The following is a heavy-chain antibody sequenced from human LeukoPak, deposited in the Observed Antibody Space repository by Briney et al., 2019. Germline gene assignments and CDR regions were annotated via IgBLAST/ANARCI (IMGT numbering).Heavy chain of an antibody. D-gene: IGHD6-19*01. CDR1: GFTFSSYA. V-gene: IGHV3-23*01. Sequence: GGSLRLSCSASGFTFSSYAMHWVRQAPGKGLEWVSAISGSGGSTYYADSVKGRFTISRDNSKNTLYLQMNSLRAGDTAVYYCAKVKAVADHYFDYWGQGTLVTVSS. CDR3: AKVKAVADHYFDY. CDR2: ISGSGGST. J-gene: IGHJ4*02.